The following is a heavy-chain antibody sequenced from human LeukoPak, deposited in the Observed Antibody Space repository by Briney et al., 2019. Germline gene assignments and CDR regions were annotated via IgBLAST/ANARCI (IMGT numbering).Heavy chain of an antibody. J-gene: IGHJ5*02. CDR3: ARHPEGGYCSSTSCRGGFDP. Sequence: PSETLSLTCTVSGGSISSYYWSWIRQPPGKGLEWIGEINHSGSTNYNPSLKSRVTISVDTSKNQFSLKLSSVTAADTAVYYCARHPEGGYCSSTSCRGGFDPWGQGTLVTVSS. CDR2: INHSGST. CDR1: GGSISSYY. V-gene: IGHV4-34*01. D-gene: IGHD2-2*01.